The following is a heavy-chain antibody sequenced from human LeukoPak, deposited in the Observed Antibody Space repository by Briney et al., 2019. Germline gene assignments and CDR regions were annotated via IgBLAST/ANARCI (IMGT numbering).Heavy chain of an antibody. D-gene: IGHD2/OR15-2a*01. CDR1: GFTFSNYE. J-gene: IGHJ4*02. CDR3: AKGSVANFPPTFDY. CDR2: ISGSGGST. Sequence: PGGSLRLSCAASGFTFSNYEINWVRQAPGKGLEWVSAISGSGGSTYYADSVKGRFTISRDNSENTLYLQMNSLRAEDTAVYYCAKGSVANFPPTFDYWGQGTLVTVSS. V-gene: IGHV3-23*01.